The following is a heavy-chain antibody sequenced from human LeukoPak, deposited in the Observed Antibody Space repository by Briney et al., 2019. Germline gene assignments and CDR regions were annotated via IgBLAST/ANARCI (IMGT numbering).Heavy chain of an antibody. CDR2: IYDSGST. Sequence: SETLSLTCTVSGGSISGSYWTWIRQPPGKGLEWIAYIYDSGSTNYNPSLKSRVTISVDTSKNQFSLKMSSVTTADTAFYYCARIPPSSTFDYWGQGTLVTVSS. J-gene: IGHJ4*02. D-gene: IGHD3-3*02. CDR3: ARIPPSSTFDY. CDR1: GGSISGSY. V-gene: IGHV4-59*13.